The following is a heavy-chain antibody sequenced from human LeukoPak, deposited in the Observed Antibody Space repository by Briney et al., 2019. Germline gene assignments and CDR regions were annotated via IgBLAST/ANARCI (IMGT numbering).Heavy chain of an antibody. CDR1: GASISSGTYY. D-gene: IGHD2-21*01. Sequence: PSENLSLTCSVSGASISSGTYYWAWIRQPPGKGLEWIGRLYYGGNTHYNPSLESRVAISVETSRNHLSVRLTSVTAADTAVYYCARHVVGPGYSSIPKLGYWGQGTQVTLSS. V-gene: IGHV4-39*01. J-gene: IGHJ4*02. CDR3: ARHVVGPGYSSIPKLGY. CDR2: LYYGGNT.